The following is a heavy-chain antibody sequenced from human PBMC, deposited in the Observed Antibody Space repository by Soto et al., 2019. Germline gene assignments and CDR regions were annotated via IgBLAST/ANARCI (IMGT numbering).Heavy chain of an antibody. D-gene: IGHD2-21*02. Sequence: QVQLVQSGAEVKKPGASVKVSCKASGYTFTNYGISWVRQAPGQGLEWMGWISAYNGNINYAQKLQGRVTMTTDTSTSTAYMELRSLRSDDTAMYYCASSYCGGNCYSNLPLYYYYYGMDVWGQGTTVTVSS. J-gene: IGHJ6*02. CDR1: GYTFTNYG. V-gene: IGHV1-18*01. CDR3: ASSYCGGNCYSNLPLYYYYYGMDV. CDR2: ISAYNGNI.